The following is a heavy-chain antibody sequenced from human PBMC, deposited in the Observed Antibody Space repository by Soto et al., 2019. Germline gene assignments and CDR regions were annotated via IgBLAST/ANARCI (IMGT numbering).Heavy chain of an antibody. Sequence: GGSLRLSCATSGFPFSSYAMYWVRQAPGKGLEWVSAVSGGGHNTYYADSVRGRFTISRDNSKNTLYLHMNSLRTEDTAVYFCAKDTTIWYYWLDPWGQCTLVTVSS. CDR1: GFPFSSYA. V-gene: IGHV3-23*01. CDR2: VSGGGHNT. J-gene: IGHJ5*02. D-gene: IGHD6-13*01. CDR3: AKDTTIWYYWLDP.